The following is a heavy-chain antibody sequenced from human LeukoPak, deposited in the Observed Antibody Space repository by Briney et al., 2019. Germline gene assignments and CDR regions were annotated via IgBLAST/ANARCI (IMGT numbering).Heavy chain of an antibody. V-gene: IGHV3-23*01. CDR1: GFIFNNYA. CDR2: LSGSGGTT. J-gene: IGHJ4*02. D-gene: IGHD3-3*01. Sequence: GGSLRLSCVASGFIFNNYAMSWVRQAPGKGLEWVSVLSGSGGTTYYADSVKGRFTISRDNSKNTLYLQMNSLRAEDTAVYYCAKDQAIFGVVIGGLDYWGQGTLVTVSS. CDR3: AKDQAIFGVVIGGLDY.